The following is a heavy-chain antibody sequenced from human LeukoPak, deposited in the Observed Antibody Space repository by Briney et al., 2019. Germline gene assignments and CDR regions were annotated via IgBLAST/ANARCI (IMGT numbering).Heavy chain of an antibody. V-gene: IGHV3-7*05. CDR3: VIPREQY. Sequence: GGSLRLSCAASGFTFSNNWMSWVRQYPGQGLEWVANIKTDGNEQYYMDSVRGRFTISRDNAKNSLYLQMNSLGAEDTAVYFCVIPREQYWGQGTLVTVSS. CDR2: IKTDGNEQ. J-gene: IGHJ4*02. D-gene: IGHD1/OR15-1a*01. CDR1: GFTFSNNW.